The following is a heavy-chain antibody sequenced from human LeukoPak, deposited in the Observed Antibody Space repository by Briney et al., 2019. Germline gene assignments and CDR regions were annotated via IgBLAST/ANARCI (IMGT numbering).Heavy chain of an antibody. J-gene: IGHJ4*02. CDR3: ARDGPERGPSPFDY. V-gene: IGHV3-33*01. Sequence: GGSLRLSSAASGFTFSSYGMHWVRQAPGKGLEWVAVIWYDGSNKYYADSVKGRFTISRDNSKNTLYLQMNSLRAEDTAVYYCARDGPERGPSPFDYWGQGTLVTVSS. CDR2: IWYDGSNK. CDR1: GFTFSSYG. D-gene: IGHD1-1*01.